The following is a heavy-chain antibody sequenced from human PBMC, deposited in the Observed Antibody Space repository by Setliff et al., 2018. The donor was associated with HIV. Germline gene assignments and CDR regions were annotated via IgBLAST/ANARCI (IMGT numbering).Heavy chain of an antibody. CDR2: IYTSGIT. CDR1: GDSISSYY. J-gene: IGHJ6*03. CDR3: ARDRRGYYYGSGSCYMDV. Sequence: SETLSLTCTVSGDSISSYYWSWIRQPPGKGLEWIGYIYTSGITDYNSSLKSRVTISGDTSKNQFSLKLSSVTAADTAVYYCARDRRGYYYGSGSCYMDVWGTGTTVTVSS. D-gene: IGHD3-10*01. V-gene: IGHV4-4*08.